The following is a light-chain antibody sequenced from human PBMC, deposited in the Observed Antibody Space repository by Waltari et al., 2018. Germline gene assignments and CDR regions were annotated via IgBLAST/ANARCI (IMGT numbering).Light chain of an antibody. V-gene: IGKV3-20*01. CDR3: QHYESLPVT. Sequence: EIVLTQSPGTLSLSPGVRATLSCRASQSISKYLAWYQQKPVQAPRLLIYHASSRAAGIPDRFSGSGSGTDFSLTISRLEPEDFAVYYCQHYESLPVTFGQGTKVEIK. CDR2: HAS. CDR1: QSISKY. J-gene: IGKJ1*01.